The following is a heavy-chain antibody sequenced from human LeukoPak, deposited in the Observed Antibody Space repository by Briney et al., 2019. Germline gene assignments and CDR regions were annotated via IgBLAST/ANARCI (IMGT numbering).Heavy chain of an antibody. CDR3: ARQGGYSRFYYYYGMDV. CDR1: GGTFSSYA. CDR2: IIPIFGTA. Sequence: SVKVSCKAPGGTFSSYAISWVRQAPGQGLEWMGGIIPIFGTANYAQKFQGRVTITADESTSTAYMELSSLRSEDTAVYYCARQGGYSRFYYYYGMDVWGQGTTVTVSS. J-gene: IGHJ6*02. D-gene: IGHD5-18*01. V-gene: IGHV1-69*13.